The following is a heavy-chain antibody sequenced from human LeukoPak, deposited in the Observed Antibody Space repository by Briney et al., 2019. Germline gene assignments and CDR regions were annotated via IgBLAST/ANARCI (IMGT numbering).Heavy chain of an antibody. D-gene: IGHD5-12*01. CDR2: IKPDGREK. CDR3: ATVASNVFEY. Sequence: GGSLRLSCEASGSTLSNYWITWVRQAPGKGLEWVANIKPDGREKYYMPSVKGRFTISRDSAKNSFYLQMNSLRAEDTAVYYCATVASNVFEYWGQGTLVTVSS. CDR1: GSTLSNYW. V-gene: IGHV3-7*03. J-gene: IGHJ4*02.